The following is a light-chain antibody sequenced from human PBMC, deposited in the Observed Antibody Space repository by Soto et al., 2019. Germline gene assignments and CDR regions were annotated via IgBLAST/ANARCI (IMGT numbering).Light chain of an antibody. J-gene: IGLJ3*02. Sequence: QSVLTQPASVSGSPEQSITISCTGTSSDVGGYNYVSWYQQHPGKAPKLMIYEVSNRPSGVSNRFSGSKSGNTASLTISGLQAEDEADYYCSSYTSSSTVFGGGTKLTVL. CDR2: EVS. CDR3: SSYTSSSTV. V-gene: IGLV2-14*01. CDR1: SSDVGGYNY.